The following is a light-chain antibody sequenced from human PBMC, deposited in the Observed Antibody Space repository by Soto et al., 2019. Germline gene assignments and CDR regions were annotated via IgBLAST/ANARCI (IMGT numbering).Light chain of an antibody. CDR2: GTS. Sequence: EVVLTQSPATLSLSPGERATLSCRASQSVNINLAWYQQKPGQAPRLLIYGTSTRATGVPARFSGSGSGTEFTLTISRLEPEDFAVYYCQQYGNSPITFGQGTRLEIK. CDR3: QQYGNSPIT. CDR1: QSVNIN. J-gene: IGKJ5*01. V-gene: IGKV3-20*01.